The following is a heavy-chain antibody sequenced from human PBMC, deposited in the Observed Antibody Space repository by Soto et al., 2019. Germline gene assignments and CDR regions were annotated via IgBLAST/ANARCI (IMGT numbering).Heavy chain of an antibody. CDR2: ISAYNGNT. Sequence: ASVKVSCKASGYTFTSYGISWLRQAPGQGLEWMGWISAYNGNTNYAQKLQGRVTMTTDTSTSTAYMELRSLRSDDTAVYYCARDDQLGGWFDPWGQGTLVTVSS. V-gene: IGHV1-18*04. D-gene: IGHD6-13*01. CDR3: ARDDQLGGWFDP. J-gene: IGHJ5*02. CDR1: GYTFTSYG.